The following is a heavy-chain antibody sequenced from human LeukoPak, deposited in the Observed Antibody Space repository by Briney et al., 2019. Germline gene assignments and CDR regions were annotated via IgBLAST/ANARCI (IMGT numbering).Heavy chain of an antibody. CDR3: TRDRDSGSHYGY. V-gene: IGHV3-23*01. CDR2: ISGSGGST. Sequence: GASLRLSCAASGFTFSSYAMSWVRQAPGKGLEWVSAISGSGGSTYYADSVKGRFTISRDNSKNTLYLQMNSLRAEDTAVYYCTRDRDSGSHYGYWGQGTLVIVSS. J-gene: IGHJ4*02. D-gene: IGHD1-26*01. CDR1: GFTFSSYA.